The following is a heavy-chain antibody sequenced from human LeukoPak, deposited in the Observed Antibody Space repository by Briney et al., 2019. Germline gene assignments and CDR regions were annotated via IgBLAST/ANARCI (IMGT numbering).Heavy chain of an antibody. CDR3: ARKPKTGTPLGPFDM. CDR2: ISSGSSFI. Sequence: PGGSLRLSCEASGFAFSSHTINWVRQAPGRGLEWISSISSGSSFIYYADSVKGRFTISRDNARNSLSLQMNRLRADDMATYYCARKPKTGTPLGPFDMWGQGTMVTVSS. V-gene: IGHV3-48*01. CDR1: GFAFSSHT. D-gene: IGHD1-7*01. J-gene: IGHJ3*02.